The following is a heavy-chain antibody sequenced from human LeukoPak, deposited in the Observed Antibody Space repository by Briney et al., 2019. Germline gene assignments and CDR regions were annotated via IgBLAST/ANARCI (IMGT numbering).Heavy chain of an antibody. Sequence: PSETLSLTCTVSGYSISSGYYWSWIRQPPGKGLEWIGEINHSGSTNYNPSLKSRVTISVDTSKNQFSLKLSSVTAADTAVYYCARDSSSVGLDYWGQGTLVTVSS. D-gene: IGHD6-13*01. CDR2: INHSGST. CDR3: ARDSSSVGLDY. V-gene: IGHV4-38-2*02. J-gene: IGHJ4*02. CDR1: GYSISSGYY.